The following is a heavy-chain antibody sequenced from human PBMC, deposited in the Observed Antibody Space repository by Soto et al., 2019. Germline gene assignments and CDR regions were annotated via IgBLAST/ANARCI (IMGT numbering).Heavy chain of an antibody. J-gene: IGHJ4*02. CDR2: INAGNGNT. Sequence: ASVKVSCKASGYTFTSYAMHWVRQAPGQRLEWMGWINAGNGNTKYSQKFQGRVTITRDTSASTAYMELSSLRSEDTAVYYCARGYCSGGSCFFPEFDYWGQGTLVTVSS. CDR3: ARGYCSGGSCFFPEFDY. D-gene: IGHD2-15*01. V-gene: IGHV1-3*01. CDR1: GYTFTSYA.